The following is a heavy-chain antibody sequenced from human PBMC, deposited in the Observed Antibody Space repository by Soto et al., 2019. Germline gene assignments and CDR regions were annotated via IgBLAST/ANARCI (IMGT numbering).Heavy chain of an antibody. Sequence: PSETLSLTCTVSGGSVSSGSHYWSWIRQPPGKGLEWIGYIYYSGSTNYNPSLKSRVTISVDTSKNQFSLKLSSVTAADTAVYYCARNYGTPYYYYGMDVWGQGTTVTVSS. CDR3: ARNYGTPYYYYGMDV. J-gene: IGHJ6*02. V-gene: IGHV4-61*01. D-gene: IGHD4-17*01. CDR1: GGSVSSGSHY. CDR2: IYYSGST.